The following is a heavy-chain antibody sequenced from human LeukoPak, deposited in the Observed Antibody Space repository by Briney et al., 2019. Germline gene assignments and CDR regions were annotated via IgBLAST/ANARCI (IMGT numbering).Heavy chain of an antibody. Sequence: GGSLRLSCEASGFTFSAYAMTWVRQAPGKGLEWVSSIGSDNKPHYSESVKGRFAISRDNSKSMLFLQLNSLRAEDTAVYYCARTYYDILTGYYMWAFDIWGQGTMVTVSS. CDR1: GFTFSAYA. CDR2: IGSDNKP. V-gene: IGHV3-23*05. D-gene: IGHD3-9*01. J-gene: IGHJ3*02. CDR3: ARTYYDILTGYYMWAFDI.